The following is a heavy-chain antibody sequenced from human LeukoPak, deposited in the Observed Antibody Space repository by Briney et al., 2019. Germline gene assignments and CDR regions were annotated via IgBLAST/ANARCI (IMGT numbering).Heavy chain of an antibody. CDR1: GYSISSGYF. V-gene: IGHV4-38-2*02. Sequence: PSETLSLTCTVSGYSISSGYFWGWIRQPPGKGLEWIGSIYYSGSTYYNPSLKSRVTISVDTSKNQFSLKLSSVTAADTAIYYCARVLLYSYGYIDYWGQGTLVTVSS. D-gene: IGHD5-18*01. CDR3: ARVLLYSYGYIDY. J-gene: IGHJ4*02. CDR2: IYYSGST.